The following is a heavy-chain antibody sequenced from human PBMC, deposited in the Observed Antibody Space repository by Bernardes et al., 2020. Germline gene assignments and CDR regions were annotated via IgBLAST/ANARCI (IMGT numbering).Heavy chain of an antibody. J-gene: IGHJ4*02. CDR1: GFTFSSYS. D-gene: IGHD5-18*01. CDR2: ISSSSSTI. Sequence: GGSLSLSCAASGFTFSSYSMNWVRQAPGKGLEWVSYISSSSSTIYYADSVKGRFSISRDNAKNSLYLQMNSLRDEDTAVYYCARNTAMVLLIDYWGQGTLLTVS. V-gene: IGHV3-48*02. CDR3: ARNTAMVLLIDY.